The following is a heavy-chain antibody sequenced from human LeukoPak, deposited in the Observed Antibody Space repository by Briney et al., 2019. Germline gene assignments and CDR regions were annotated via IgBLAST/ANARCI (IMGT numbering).Heavy chain of an antibody. CDR1: GFTFSSYW. Sequence: GGSLRLSCAASGFTFSSYWMHWVRQAPGKGLVWVSRINSDGSSTSYADSVKGRFTISRDNSKNTLYLQMNSLRAEDTAVYYCAKEVPYYYDSSGYPFDYWGQGTLVTVSS. V-gene: IGHV3-74*01. CDR3: AKEVPYYYDSSGYPFDY. J-gene: IGHJ4*02. D-gene: IGHD3-22*01. CDR2: INSDGSST.